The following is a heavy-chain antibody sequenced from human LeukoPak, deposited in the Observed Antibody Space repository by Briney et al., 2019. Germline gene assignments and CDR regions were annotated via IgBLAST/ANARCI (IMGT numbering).Heavy chain of an antibody. V-gene: IGHV1-69*05. J-gene: IGHJ4*02. Sequence: SVKVSCKASGGTFSSYAISWVRQAPGQGLEWMGRIIPIFGTANYAQKFQGRVTITTDESTSTAYMELSSLRSEDTAVYYCARGDYDFWSGYWYFGSFDYWGQGTLVTVSS. CDR1: GGTFSSYA. CDR3: ARGDYDFWSGYWYFGSFDY. CDR2: IIPIFGTA. D-gene: IGHD3-3*01.